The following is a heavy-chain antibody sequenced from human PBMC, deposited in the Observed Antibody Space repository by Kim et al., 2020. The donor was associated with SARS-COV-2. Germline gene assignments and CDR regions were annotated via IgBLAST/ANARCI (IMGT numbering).Heavy chain of an antibody. V-gene: IGHV3-23*01. CDR3: AKVLDYYGSGSYYWAFDY. D-gene: IGHD3-10*01. CDR2: ISGSGGST. Sequence: GGSLRLSCAASGFTFSSYAMSWVRQAPGKGLEWVSAISGSGGSTYYADSVKGRFTISRDNSKNTLYLQMNSLRAEDTAVYYCAKVLDYYGSGSYYWAFDYWGQGTLVTVSS. J-gene: IGHJ4*02. CDR1: GFTFSSYA.